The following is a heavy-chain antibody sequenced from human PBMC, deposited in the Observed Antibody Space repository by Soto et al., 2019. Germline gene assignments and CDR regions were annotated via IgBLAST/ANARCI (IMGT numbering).Heavy chain of an antibody. CDR2: ISYDGSNK. V-gene: IGHV3-30*18. D-gene: IGHD3-16*01. J-gene: IGHJ5*02. CDR3: AKSLRCMITSPPFDP. CDR1: GFIFSSYG. Sequence: QVQLVESGGGVVQPGRSLRLSCAASGFIFSSYGMHWVRQAPGKGLEWVAVISYDGSNKYYADSVKGRFTISRDNSKNTLYLQMNSLRAEDTAVYYCAKSLRCMITSPPFDPWGQGTLVTVSS.